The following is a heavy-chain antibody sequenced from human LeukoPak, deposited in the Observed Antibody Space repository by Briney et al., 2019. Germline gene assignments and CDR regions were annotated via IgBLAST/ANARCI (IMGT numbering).Heavy chain of an antibody. V-gene: IGHV1-18*01. D-gene: IGHD4-11*01. CDR3: ARAGRHDYGNYGDY. CDR2: ISAYNGNT. J-gene: IGHJ4*02. Sequence: GASVKVSCMASGCTFTSYGFSWVRPAAGRGLAWVGGISAYNGNTNYAQKLQGRVTMTTDTSTSTAYMELRSLRSDDTAVYYCARAGRHDYGNYGDYWGQGTLVTVSS. CDR1: GCTFTSYG.